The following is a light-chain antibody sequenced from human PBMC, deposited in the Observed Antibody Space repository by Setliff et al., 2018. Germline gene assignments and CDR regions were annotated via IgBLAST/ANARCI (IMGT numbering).Light chain of an antibody. CDR1: SSDVGGYDS. CDR2: EVS. Sequence: QSALTQPASVSGSPGQSITLSCTGTSSDVGGYDSVSWYQQHPGTAPKLLIYEVSHRPSGVSDRFSGSKSGNTASLTISGLQTEDEADYYCSSYSSDTFWVFGTGTKVTVL. J-gene: IGLJ1*01. V-gene: IGLV2-14*01. CDR3: SSYSSDTFWV.